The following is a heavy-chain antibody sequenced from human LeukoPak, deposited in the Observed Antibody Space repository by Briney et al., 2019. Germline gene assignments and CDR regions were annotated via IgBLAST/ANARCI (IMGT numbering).Heavy chain of an antibody. CDR3: AKDPRRYSRTGGYFDY. CDR1: GFTFSNYG. V-gene: IGHV3-30*18. D-gene: IGHD6-13*01. CDR2: ISYYGRNK. Sequence: PGGSLRLSCAASGFTFSNYGMHWVRQAPGKGLEWVSFISYYGRNKYYADSVKGRFTISRDNSKNTLYLKMISMRTEDTAVYYCAKDPRRYSRTGGYFDYWGQGTLVTVSS. J-gene: IGHJ4*02.